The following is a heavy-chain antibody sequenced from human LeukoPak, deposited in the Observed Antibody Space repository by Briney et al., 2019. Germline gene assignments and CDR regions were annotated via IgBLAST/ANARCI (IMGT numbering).Heavy chain of an antibody. Sequence: PSETLSLTCAVYGGSFSGYYWSWIRQPPGKGLEWIGEINHSGSTNYNPSLKSRVTISVDTSKNQFSLKLSSVTAADTAVYYCAREMRIKAMVTVGLDPWGKGPLVTVSS. CDR3: AREMRIKAMVTVGLDP. CDR1: GGSFSGYY. V-gene: IGHV4-34*01. J-gene: IGHJ5*02. CDR2: INHSGST. D-gene: IGHD5-18*01.